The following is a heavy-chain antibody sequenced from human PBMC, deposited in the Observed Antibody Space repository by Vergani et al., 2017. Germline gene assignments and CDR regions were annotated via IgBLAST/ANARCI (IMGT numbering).Heavy chain of an antibody. CDR2: INHSGST. Sequence: QVQLQQWGAGLLKPSETLSLTCAVYGGSFSGYYWSWIRQPPGKGLEWIGEINHSGSTNYNPSLKSRVTISVATSKNQFALKLSCVHAADTAVYYCARVLLRYSGCPPQKIIDYWGQGTLVTVSS. CDR3: ARVLLRYSGCPPQKIIDY. D-gene: IGHD1-26*01. J-gene: IGHJ4*02. V-gene: IGHV4-34*01. CDR1: GGSFSGYY.